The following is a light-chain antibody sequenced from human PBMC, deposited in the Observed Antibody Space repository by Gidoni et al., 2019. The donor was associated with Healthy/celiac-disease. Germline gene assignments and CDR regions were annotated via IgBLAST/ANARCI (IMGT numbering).Light chain of an antibody. Sequence: EIVLTPSPATLSGSPGESVTLTCRASQSVSSNLAGYQQKPGQPPRLLIYGASTRATGSPARFSSSGSGTKFTLTISSLQSEDFAVYYCQQYNNRPPLTFGGGTKVEIK. J-gene: IGKJ4*01. CDR1: QSVSSN. V-gene: IGKV3-15*01. CDR3: QQYNNRPPLT. CDR2: GAS.